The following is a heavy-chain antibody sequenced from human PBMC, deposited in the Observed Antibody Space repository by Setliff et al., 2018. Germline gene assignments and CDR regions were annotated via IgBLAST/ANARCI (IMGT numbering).Heavy chain of an antibody. CDR3: VREAVVGWLSTGNSYCFDD. V-gene: IGHV1-69*05. CDR1: GSTFRSYG. Sequence: ASVKVSCKASGSTFRSYGFSWVRQAPGQGLEWMGGTSLMFGTTEYAQKFQGRVTIITDESTNAAFMQLSSLTSDDAAVYYCVREAVVGWLSTGNSYCFDDWGKGTPVTVSS. J-gene: IGHJ4*03. D-gene: IGHD3-3*01. CDR2: TSLMFGTT.